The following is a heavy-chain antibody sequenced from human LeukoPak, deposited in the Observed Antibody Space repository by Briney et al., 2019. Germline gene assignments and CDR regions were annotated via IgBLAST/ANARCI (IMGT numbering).Heavy chain of an antibody. V-gene: IGHV3-66*02. CDR3: ARAVRGSSSYYYYMDV. Sequence: GGSLRLSCAASGFTVSSNYMSWVRQAPGKGLEWVSVIYSGGSTYYADSVKGRFTISRDNSKNTLYLQMNSLRAEDTAVYYCARAVRGSSSYYYYMDVWGKGTTVTVSS. CDR1: GFTVSSNY. D-gene: IGHD6-6*01. J-gene: IGHJ6*03. CDR2: IYSGGST.